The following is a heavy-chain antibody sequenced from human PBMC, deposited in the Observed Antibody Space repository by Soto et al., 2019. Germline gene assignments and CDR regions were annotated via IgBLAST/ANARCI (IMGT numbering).Heavy chain of an antibody. J-gene: IGHJ2*01. V-gene: IGHV3-30-3*01. CDR3: ARDFDRYSGSYYVRWYFDL. Sequence: QVQQVESGGGVVQPGRSLRRSCAASGFTCSSYAMHWVRQAPAKGLEWVADISYDGSNKYYADSVKGRFTISRDNSKNTLYLQMNSLRAEDTAVYYCARDFDRYSGSYYVRWYFDLWGRGTLVTVSS. D-gene: IGHD1-26*01. CDR2: ISYDGSNK. CDR1: GFTCSSYA.